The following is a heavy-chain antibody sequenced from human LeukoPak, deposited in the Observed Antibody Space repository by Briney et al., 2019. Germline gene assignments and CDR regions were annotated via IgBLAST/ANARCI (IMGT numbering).Heavy chain of an antibody. CDR1: SGSISNYY. D-gene: IGHD1-14*01. V-gene: IGHV4-59*01. Sequence: KTSETLSLTCSVSSGSISNYYWSWIRQSPGKGLEWIGYILSSGSTNYNPSVKSRVTISVDTSRNQFSLKLRSVTAADTAVYYCARTNQISETAFDIWGQGTMVIVSS. CDR2: ILSSGST. CDR3: ARTNQISETAFDI. J-gene: IGHJ3*02.